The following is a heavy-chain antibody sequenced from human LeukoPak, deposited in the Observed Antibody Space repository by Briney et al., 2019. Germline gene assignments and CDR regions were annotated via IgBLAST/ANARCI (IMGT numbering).Heavy chain of an antibody. D-gene: IGHD4-23*01. J-gene: IGHJ2*01. CDR3: AREGGSQRYGGKKWYFDL. Sequence: SETLSLTCAVYGGSFSGYYWSWIRQPPGKGLEWIGEINHSGSTNYNPSLKSRVTISVDTSKNQFSLKLSSVTAADTAVYYCAREGGSQRYGGKKWYFDLWGRGTLVTVSS. CDR1: GGSFSGYY. V-gene: IGHV4-34*01. CDR2: INHSGST.